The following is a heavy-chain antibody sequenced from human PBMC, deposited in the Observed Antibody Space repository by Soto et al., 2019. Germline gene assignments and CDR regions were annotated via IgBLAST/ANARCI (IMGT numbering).Heavy chain of an antibody. J-gene: IGHJ4*02. Sequence: GGSLRLSCAVSGFNFNNYGINWVRQAPGKGLEWVSSVSKSDYTYYSDSVKVRFTISRDNAKNSVSLQMNTLRAEDTAVYYCAREDSIIIPAVSDFWGQGTLVTVSS. V-gene: IGHV3-21*01. CDR3: AREDSIIIPAVSDF. D-gene: IGHD2-2*01. CDR2: VSKSDYT. CDR1: GFNFNNYG.